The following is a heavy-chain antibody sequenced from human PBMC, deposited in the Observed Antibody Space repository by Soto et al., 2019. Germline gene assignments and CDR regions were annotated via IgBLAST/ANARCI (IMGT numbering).Heavy chain of an antibody. J-gene: IGHJ4*02. CDR2: LSGSGGTT. Sequence: AGGSLRLSCTVSGVTFSNYAMNWVRQAPGKGLEWVSSLSGSGGTTYYADSVKGRFIISRDNSKNTLYLLMNSLRAEDTALYYCAKQRADYGSAADTFYFVSWGQGALVTVSS. D-gene: IGHD3-10*01. CDR3: AKQRADYGSAADTFYFVS. CDR1: GVTFSNYA. V-gene: IGHV3-23*01.